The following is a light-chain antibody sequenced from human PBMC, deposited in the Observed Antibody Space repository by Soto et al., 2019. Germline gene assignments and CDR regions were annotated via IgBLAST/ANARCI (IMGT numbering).Light chain of an antibody. V-gene: IGLV2-8*01. CDR3: TSHAGTINFPYI. CDR1: SSDVGAYNY. CDR2: EVN. J-gene: IGLJ1*01. Sequence: SVLTQPRSACGSPGQAVTISCTGTSSDVGAYNYVSWYQHHPGKAPKLMVYEVNKRPSGVPDRFSGSKSGNTASLTVSGLQAEDEADYYCTSHAGTINFPYIFGTGTKVTVL.